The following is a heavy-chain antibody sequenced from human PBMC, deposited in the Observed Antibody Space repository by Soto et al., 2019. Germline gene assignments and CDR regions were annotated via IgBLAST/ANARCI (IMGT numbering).Heavy chain of an antibody. V-gene: IGHV4-4*02. CDR2: IYHSGST. CDR1: CGSISSSNW. CDR3: AKTRSVRGDLRYFDY. Sequence: SETLSLTCAVSCGSISSSNWWSWVRQPPGKGLEWIGEIYHSGSTNYNPSLKSRVTISVDKSKNQFSLKLSSVTAADTAVYYCAKTRSVRGDLRYFDYWGQGTLVTVSS. D-gene: IGHD3-10*01. J-gene: IGHJ4*02.